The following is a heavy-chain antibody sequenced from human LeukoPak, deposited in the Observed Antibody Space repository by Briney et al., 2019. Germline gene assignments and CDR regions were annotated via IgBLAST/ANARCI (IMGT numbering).Heavy chain of an antibody. J-gene: IGHJ4*02. CDR2: ISGSGGST. D-gene: IGHD3-22*01. V-gene: IGHV3-23*01. CDR1: GFTFSSYA. CDR3: AKNTVYYDSSGYTSDY. Sequence: GGSLRLSCAASGFTFSSYAMSWVRQAPGKGLEWVSAISGSGGSTYYADSVKGRFTISRDNSKNTLYLQMNSLRAEDTAVYYCAKNTVYYDSSGYTSDYWGQGTLVTVSS.